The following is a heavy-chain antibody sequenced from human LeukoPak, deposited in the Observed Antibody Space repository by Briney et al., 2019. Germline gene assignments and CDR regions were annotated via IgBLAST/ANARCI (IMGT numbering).Heavy chain of an antibody. CDR3: ARHIPSAAAGPGAFDI. CDR2: IYHSGST. Sequence: SETLXLTCTVSGGSISSGGYYWSWIRQPPGXGXEWIGYIYHSGSTYYNPSLKSRVTISVDTSKNQFSLKLSSVTAADTAVYYCARHIPSAAAGPGAFDIWGQGTMVTVSS. D-gene: IGHD6-13*01. V-gene: IGHV4-30-2*03. CDR1: GGSISSGGYY. J-gene: IGHJ3*02.